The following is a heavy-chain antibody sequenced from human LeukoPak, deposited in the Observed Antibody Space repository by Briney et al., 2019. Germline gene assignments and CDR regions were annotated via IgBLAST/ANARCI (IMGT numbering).Heavy chain of an antibody. J-gene: IGHJ5*02. D-gene: IGHD3-3*01. Sequence: ASVKVSCKASGYTFTGYYMHWVRQAPGQGLEWMGWINPNSGGTNYAQKFQGRVTMTRDTSISTAYMELSSLRSEDTAVYYCARGYDFWSGPPPRFDPWGQGTLVTVSS. CDR2: INPNSGGT. V-gene: IGHV1-2*02. CDR1: GYTFTGYY. CDR3: ARGYDFWSGPPPRFDP.